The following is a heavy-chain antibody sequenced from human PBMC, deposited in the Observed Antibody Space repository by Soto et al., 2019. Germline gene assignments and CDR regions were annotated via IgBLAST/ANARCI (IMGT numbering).Heavy chain of an antibody. CDR1: GDSFSSSNW. CDR2: ILLTGHT. D-gene: IGHD2-15*01. Sequence: QVQLQESGPGLVKPSGTLSLSCGVSGDSFSSSNWWTWIRQPPGKGLEWIGDILLTGHTDLRPSLRSRITISIDTSKKDFSLKMTSVTAADTAVYYCGRSPRRVDGKWYVDYWGPGALVIVAS. V-gene: IGHV4-4*02. J-gene: IGHJ4*02. CDR3: GRSPRRVDGKWYVDY.